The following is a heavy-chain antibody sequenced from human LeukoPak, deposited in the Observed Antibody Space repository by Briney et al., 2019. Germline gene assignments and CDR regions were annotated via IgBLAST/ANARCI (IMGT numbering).Heavy chain of an antibody. Sequence: GGSLRLSCTASGFTFNNHAMNWVRQAPGKGLEWVSYISSSSSTIYYADSVKGRFTISRDNSKNSLYLQMNSLRANAMAVYYCARDSGGGKGSYCSYWGQGTLVTVSS. CDR1: GFTFNNHA. CDR2: ISSSSSTI. J-gene: IGHJ4*02. V-gene: IGHV3-48*01. D-gene: IGHD1-26*01. CDR3: ARDSGGGKGSYCSY.